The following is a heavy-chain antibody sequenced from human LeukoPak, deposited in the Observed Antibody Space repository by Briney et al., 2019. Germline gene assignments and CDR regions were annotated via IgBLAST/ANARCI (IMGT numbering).Heavy chain of an antibody. CDR2: IIPIFGTA. Sequence: SVKGSCKASGGTFSSYAISWVRQAPGQGLEWMGGIIPIFGTANYAQKFQGRVTITADESTSTAYMELSSLRSEDTAVYYCARSSIIAAAGPYYLDYWGQGTLVTVSS. V-gene: IGHV1-69*13. CDR1: GGTFSSYA. J-gene: IGHJ4*02. CDR3: ARSSIIAAAGPYYLDY. D-gene: IGHD6-13*01.